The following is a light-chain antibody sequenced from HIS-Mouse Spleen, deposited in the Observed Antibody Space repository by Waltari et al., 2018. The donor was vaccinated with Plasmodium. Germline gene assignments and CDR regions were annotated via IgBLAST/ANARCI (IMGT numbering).Light chain of an antibody. CDR3: YSTDSSGNHRV. J-gene: IGLJ3*02. CDR2: EDS. V-gene: IGLV3-10*01. Sequence: SYELTQPPSVSVSPGQTARITCSGAALPKKYAYWYQQKSGPAPVLVIYEDSKRPSGIPVGFSGSSSGKMATLTISGAQVEDEADYYCYSTDSSGNHRVFGGGTKLTVL. CDR1: ALPKKY.